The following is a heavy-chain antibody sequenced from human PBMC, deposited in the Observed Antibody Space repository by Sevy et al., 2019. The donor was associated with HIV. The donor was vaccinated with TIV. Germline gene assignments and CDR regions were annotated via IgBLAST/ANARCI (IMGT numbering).Heavy chain of an antibody. D-gene: IGHD2-15*01. Sequence: GGSLRLSCAATGFTFSNYAMHWVRQAPGKGMEWVAIIWSDGAYQYHGDSVKGRFTISRDNSKNTMYLQMNNVRVEDTAVYYCARGGYYVDNASYYALDSWGQGTLVTVST. CDR3: ARGGYYVDNASYYALDS. J-gene: IGHJ4*02. CDR1: GFTFSNYA. V-gene: IGHV3-33*01. CDR2: IWSDGAYQ.